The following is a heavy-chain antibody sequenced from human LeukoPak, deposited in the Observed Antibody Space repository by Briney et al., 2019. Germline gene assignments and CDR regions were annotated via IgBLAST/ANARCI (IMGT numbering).Heavy chain of an antibody. CDR3: ARATVARDTASDY. D-gene: IGHD4-23*01. CDR2: ISSSSSYI. V-gene: IGHV3-21*01. J-gene: IGHJ4*02. Sequence: KPGGSLRLSCAASGFTFSSYSMNWVRQAPGKGLEWVSSISSSSSYIYYADSVKGRFATSRDNAKNSLYLQMNSLRAEDTAVYYCARATVARDTASDYWGQGTLVTVSS. CDR1: GFTFSSYS.